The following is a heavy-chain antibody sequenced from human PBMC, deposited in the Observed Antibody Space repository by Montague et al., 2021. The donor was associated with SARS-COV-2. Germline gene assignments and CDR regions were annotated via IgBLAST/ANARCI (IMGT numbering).Heavy chain of an antibody. D-gene: IGHD3-9*01. CDR3: ARDHFPDILTGYYLY. J-gene: IGHJ4*02. CDR1: GFTFSSYS. CDR2: ISSSSSYI. Sequence: SLRLSCAASGFTFSSYSMNWVRQAPGKGLEWVSSISSSSSYIYYTDSVKGRFTISRNNAKNSLYLQMNSLRAEDTAVYYCARDHFPDILTGYYLYWGQGTLVTVSS. V-gene: IGHV3-21*01.